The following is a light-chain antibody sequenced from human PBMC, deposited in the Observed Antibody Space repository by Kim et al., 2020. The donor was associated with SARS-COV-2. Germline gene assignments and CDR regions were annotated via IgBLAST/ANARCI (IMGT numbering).Light chain of an antibody. J-gene: IGLJ1*01. CDR2: QDD. Sequence: AGTTGSTTSGGNNGGDKFSWWQQKTGGSPAVVIYQDDRRPPGSPARFSGSTSGNTAAPPISGSQATVEADYYYRAGGSSTHNYVFGAGTKVTVL. CDR3: RAGGSSTHNYV. CDR1: NGGDKF. V-gene: IGLV3-1*01.